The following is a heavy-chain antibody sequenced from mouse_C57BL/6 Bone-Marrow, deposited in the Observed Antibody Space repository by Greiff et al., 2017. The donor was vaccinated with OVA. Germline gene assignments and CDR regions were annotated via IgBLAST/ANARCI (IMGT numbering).Heavy chain of an antibody. Sequence: QVQLQQSGAELVRPGSSVKISCKASGYAFSKYWMNWVKQRPGQGLEWIGQIYPGDDDTNYSGQFKGKATLTADRSSSTAYMQLSSLTSEDSAVYFCAKKSGYALDYWGQGTSVTVSS. CDR1: GYAFSKYW. V-gene: IGHV1-80*01. CDR3: AKKSGYALDY. J-gene: IGHJ4*01. CDR2: IYPGDDDT.